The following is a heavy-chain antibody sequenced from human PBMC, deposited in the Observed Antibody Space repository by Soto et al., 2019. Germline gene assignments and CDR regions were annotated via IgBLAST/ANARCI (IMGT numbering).Heavy chain of an antibody. V-gene: IGHV4-30-2*01. CDR3: ARVAYCGGDCYRGFDP. CDR1: GGSISGGGYS. Sequence: SETLSLTCAVSGGSISGGGYSWSWIRQPPGKGLEWIGYIYHSGSTYYNPSLKSRVTISVDRSKNQFSLKLSSVTAADTAVYYCARVAYCGGDCYRGFDPWGQGTLVTVSS. CDR2: IYHSGST. J-gene: IGHJ5*02. D-gene: IGHD2-21*02.